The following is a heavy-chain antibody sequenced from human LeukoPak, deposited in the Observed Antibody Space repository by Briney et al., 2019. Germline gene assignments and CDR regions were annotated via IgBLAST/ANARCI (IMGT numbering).Heavy chain of an antibody. D-gene: IGHD2-15*01. CDR3: ANEEGLGYCSGGSCYSSLEAY. Sequence: GGSLRLSCAASGFTFSSYAMSWVRQAPGKGLEWVSAISGSGGSTYYADSVKGRFTISRDNSKNTLYLQMNSLRVEDTAVYYCANEEGLGYCSGGSCYSSLEAYWGQGTLVTVSS. J-gene: IGHJ4*02. CDR1: GFTFSSYA. CDR2: ISGSGGST. V-gene: IGHV3-23*01.